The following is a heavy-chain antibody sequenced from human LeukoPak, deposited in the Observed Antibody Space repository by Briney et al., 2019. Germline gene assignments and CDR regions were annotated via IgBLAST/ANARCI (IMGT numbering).Heavy chain of an antibody. CDR1: GYTFTSYG. D-gene: IGHD5-12*01. Sequence: GASVKVSCKASGYTFTSYGISWVRQAPGQGLEWMGWISAYNGNTNYAQKLQGRVTMTTDTSTSTAYMELRSLRSDDTAVYYCAGGLRVLGYSGYGSLYYFDYWGQGTLVTVSS. V-gene: IGHV1-18*01. CDR2: ISAYNGNT. CDR3: AGGLRVLGYSGYGSLYYFDY. J-gene: IGHJ4*02.